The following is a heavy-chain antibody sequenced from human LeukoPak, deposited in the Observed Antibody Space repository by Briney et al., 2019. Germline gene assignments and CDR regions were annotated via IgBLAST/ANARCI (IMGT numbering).Heavy chain of an antibody. V-gene: IGHV3-30-3*01. J-gene: IGHJ4*02. D-gene: IGHD3-10*01. CDR1: GFTFSSYA. Sequence: GGSLRLSCAASGFTFSSYAMHWVRQAPGKGLEWVAVISYDGSNKYYADSAKGRFTISRDNSKNTLYLQMNSLRAEDTAVYYCARDYYGSGSYYCVNWGQGTLVTVSS. CDR2: ISYDGSNK. CDR3: ARDYYGSGSYYCVN.